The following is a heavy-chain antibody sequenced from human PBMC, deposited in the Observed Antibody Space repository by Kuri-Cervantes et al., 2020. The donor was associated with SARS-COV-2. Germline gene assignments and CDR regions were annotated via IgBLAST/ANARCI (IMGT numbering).Heavy chain of an antibody. CDR2: ISSSSSTI. Sequence: GGSLRLSCAASGFTFSSYWMHWVRQAPGKGLEWVSYISSSSSTIYYEDSVKGRFTISRDNAKNSLYLQMNSLRDEDTAVYYCARAISSWFDYWGQGTLVTVSS. CDR3: ARAISSWFDY. CDR1: GFTFSSYW. V-gene: IGHV3-48*02. D-gene: IGHD6-13*01. J-gene: IGHJ4*02.